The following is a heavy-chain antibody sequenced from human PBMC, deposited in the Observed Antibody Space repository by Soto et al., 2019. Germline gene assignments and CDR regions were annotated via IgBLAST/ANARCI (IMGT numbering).Heavy chain of an antibody. CDR2: IYYTGGS. CDR3: VGTGTTDDF. CDR1: GGSITSGHYY. D-gene: IGHD1-1*01. J-gene: IGHJ4*02. V-gene: IGHV4-30-4*02. Sequence: PAETLSLTCTVSGGSITSGHYYWSCIRQAAGKGLEWIGYIYYTGGSYYNPSLKSRATMSVDVSKNQFSLQLTSVTSTDTAVYYCVGTGTTDDFWGQGMLVTVSS.